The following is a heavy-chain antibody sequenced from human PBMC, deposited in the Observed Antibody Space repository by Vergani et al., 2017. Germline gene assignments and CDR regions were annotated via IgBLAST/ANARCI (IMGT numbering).Heavy chain of an antibody. CDR1: GFTFSSYA. D-gene: IGHD2-15*01. Sequence: EVQLLESGGGLVQPGGSLRLSCAASGFTFSSYAMSWVRQAPGKGLEWVSAISGSGGSTYYADSVKGRFTISRDNSKNTLYLQMNSLRVEDTGVYYCTRSECSGTTCYGHYFDLWGHGILVTVSS. V-gene: IGHV3-23*01. CDR3: TRSECSGTTCYGHYFDL. CDR2: ISGSGGST. J-gene: IGHJ4*01.